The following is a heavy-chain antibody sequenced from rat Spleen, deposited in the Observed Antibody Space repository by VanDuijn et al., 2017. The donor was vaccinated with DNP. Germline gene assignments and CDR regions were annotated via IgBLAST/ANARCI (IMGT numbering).Heavy chain of an antibody. CDR1: GFIFSDHN. J-gene: IGHJ2*01. CDR3: KVGARY. CDR2: ISTNGGST. Sequence: EVQLVESGGASVQPGRSLKLSCAASGFIFSDHNMAWVRQAPTKGLEWVASISTNGGSTYYRDSVKGRFTISRDNAKSTLYLQMNSLRSEDTATYYCKVGARYWGQGVMVTVSS. D-gene: IGHD5-1*01. V-gene: IGHV5-27*01.